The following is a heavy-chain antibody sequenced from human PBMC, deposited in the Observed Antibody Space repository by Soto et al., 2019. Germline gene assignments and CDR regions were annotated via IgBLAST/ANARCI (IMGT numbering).Heavy chain of an antibody. J-gene: IGHJ6*02. V-gene: IGHV2-5*02. D-gene: IGHD2-2*01. CDR3: AHSDYCSSTSCYAPRGYYYYGMDV. CDR1: GFSLSTSGVG. CDR2: IYWDDDK. Sequence: QITLKESGPTLVKPTQTLTLTCTFSGFSLSTSGVGVGWIRQPPGKALEWLALIYWDDDKRYSPSLKSRLTITKETSKNQVVLTMTNMEPVDTATYYCAHSDYCSSTSCYAPRGYYYYGMDVWGQGTTVTVSS.